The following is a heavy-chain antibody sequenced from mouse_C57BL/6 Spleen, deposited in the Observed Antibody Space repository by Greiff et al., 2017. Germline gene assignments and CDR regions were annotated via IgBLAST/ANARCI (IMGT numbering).Heavy chain of an antibody. V-gene: IGHV14-4*01. CDR1: GFNIKDDY. CDR2: IDPENGDT. J-gene: IGHJ4*01. D-gene: IGHD2-2*01. CDR3: TKWLPNYYAMDY. Sequence: VQLKASGAELVRPGASVKLSCTASGFNIKDDYMHWVKQRPEQGLEWIGWIDPENGDTEYASKFQGKATITADTSSNTAYLQLSSLTSEDTAVYYCTKWLPNYYAMDYWGQGTSVTVSS.